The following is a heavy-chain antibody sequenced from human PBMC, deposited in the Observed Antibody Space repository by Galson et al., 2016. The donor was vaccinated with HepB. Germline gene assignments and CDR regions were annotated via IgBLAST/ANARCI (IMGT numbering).Heavy chain of an antibody. J-gene: IGHJ6*02. Sequence: QSGAEVKKPGESLKISCKGSGYNFTSYWIAWVRQMPGKDLEWVGVIYPGGSGTRYSPSFQGQVTISADRSISTAYLQWTSLRASDTAMYYCARASGSGSHRVYYYAMDVWGQGTTVTVSS. CDR3: ARASGSGSHRVYYYAMDV. CDR2: IYPGGSGT. V-gene: IGHV5-51*01. CDR1: GYNFTSYW. D-gene: IGHD3-10*01.